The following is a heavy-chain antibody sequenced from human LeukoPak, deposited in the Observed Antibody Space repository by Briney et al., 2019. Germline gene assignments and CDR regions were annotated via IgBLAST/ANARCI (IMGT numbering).Heavy chain of an antibody. D-gene: IGHD6-6*01. CDR3: ARLWDSSSSLDY. CDR2: IYYIGGT. CDR1: VGSLSSYY. V-gene: IGHV4-59*08. J-gene: IGHJ4*02. Sequence: PSETLSLTCTDSVGSLSSYYWTWIRQPPGKGRGLEWIGYIYYIGGTNYNPSLKSRVTISIDPSKNQVSLKLSSVTAADTAVYYCARLWDSSSSLDYWGQGTLVTVSS.